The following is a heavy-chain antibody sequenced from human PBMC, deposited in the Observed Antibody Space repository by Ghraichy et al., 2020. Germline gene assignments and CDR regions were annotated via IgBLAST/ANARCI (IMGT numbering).Heavy chain of an antibody. D-gene: IGHD1-7*01. CDR1: GFTFSNYW. V-gene: IGHV3-74*01. CDR3: AREEERTTWYLAEDFDY. CDR2: INTDGSTI. J-gene: IGHJ4*02. Sequence: GGSLRLSCAASGFTFSNYWMHWVRQAPGKGLVWVSRINTDGSTINYADSVKGRFTISRDNAKNTLYLQMNSLRGEDTAVYYCAREEERTTWYLAEDFDYWGQGTLVTVSS.